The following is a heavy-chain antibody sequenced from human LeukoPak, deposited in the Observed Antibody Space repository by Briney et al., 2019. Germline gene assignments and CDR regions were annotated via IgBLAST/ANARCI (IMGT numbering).Heavy chain of an antibody. CDR1: GYTFTGYY. J-gene: IGHJ4*02. D-gene: IGHD3-3*01. Sequence: ASVKVSCKASGYTFTGYYMHWVRQAPGQGLEWMGRINPNSGGTNYAQKFQGRVTMTRDTSISTAYMELSTLRSDDTAVYYCARGDVLRFLGGDYHFDYWGQGTLVTVSS. CDR2: INPNSGGT. CDR3: ARGDVLRFLGGDYHFDY. V-gene: IGHV1-2*06.